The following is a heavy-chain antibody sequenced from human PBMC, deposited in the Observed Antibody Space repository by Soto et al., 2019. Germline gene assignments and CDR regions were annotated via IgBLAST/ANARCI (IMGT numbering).Heavy chain of an antibody. CDR2: IYYSGST. V-gene: IGHV4-59*01. Sequence: QVQLQESGPGLVKPSETLSLTCTVSGGSISSYYCSWIRQPPGKGLEWIGYIYYSGSTNYKPSLKSRVTISVDTSKNQFSLKLSSVTAADTAVYYCARSRGSMFPNPLRSSGYYQRLYFQHWGQGTLVTVSS. CDR3: ARSRGSMFPNPLRSSGYYQRLYFQH. J-gene: IGHJ1*01. CDR1: GGSISSYY. D-gene: IGHD3-22*01.